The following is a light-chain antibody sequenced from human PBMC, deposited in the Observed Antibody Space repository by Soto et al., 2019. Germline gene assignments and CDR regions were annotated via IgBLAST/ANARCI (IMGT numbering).Light chain of an antibody. CDR1: QSVSSN. CDR2: GAF. Sequence: EIVMTQSPVTLPVSPGDRATLSCRASQSVSSNLAWYQQKPGQAPRLLIYGAFTRATGIPARFSGSGSGTEFTLTISSMLSEDFAVYYCQQYNNWPPWTFGQGTKVEIK. V-gene: IGKV3-15*01. J-gene: IGKJ1*01. CDR3: QQYNNWPPWT.